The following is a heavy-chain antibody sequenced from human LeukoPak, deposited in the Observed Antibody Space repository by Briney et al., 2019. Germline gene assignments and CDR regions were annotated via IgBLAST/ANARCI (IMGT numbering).Heavy chain of an antibody. CDR3: ARDGGSSWFYYFDY. CDR2: ISSGSSTI. V-gene: IGHV3-48*02. CDR1: RFTFSTYG. J-gene: IGHJ4*02. D-gene: IGHD6-13*01. Sequence: PGGSLRLSCAASRFTFSTYGMNWVRQAPGKGLEWVSYISSGSSTIYYADSVKGRFTISRDNAKNSLYLQMNGLRDGDTAVYYCARDGGSSWFYYFDYWGQGTLVTVSS.